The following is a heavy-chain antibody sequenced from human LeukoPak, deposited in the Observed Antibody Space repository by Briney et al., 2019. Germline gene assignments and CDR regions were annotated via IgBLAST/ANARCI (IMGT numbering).Heavy chain of an antibody. Sequence: PGGSLRLSCAASGFTFSSYWMSWVRQAPGKGLEWVANIKQDGSEKYYVDSVKGRFTISRDNAKNSLYLQMNSLRAEDTAVYYCAREISTTQKYYDFWSGYYDDYYYYMDVWGKGTTVTVSS. V-gene: IGHV3-7*01. CDR1: GFTFSSYW. J-gene: IGHJ6*03. D-gene: IGHD3-3*01. CDR2: IKQDGSEK. CDR3: AREISTTQKYYDFWSGYYDDYYYYMDV.